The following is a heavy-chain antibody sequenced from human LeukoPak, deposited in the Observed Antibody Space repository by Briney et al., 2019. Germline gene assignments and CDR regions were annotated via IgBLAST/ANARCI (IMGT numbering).Heavy chain of an antibody. Sequence: GESLKISCKGSGYSFTSHWIGWVRQAPGKGLEWMGGFDPEDGETIYAQELQGRVTMTRDTSTDTAYMELSSLRSEDTAVYYCATWYYYDSSDYYLADYWGQGTLVTVSS. CDR1: GYSFTSHW. V-gene: IGHV1-24*01. CDR2: FDPEDGET. D-gene: IGHD3-22*01. CDR3: ATWYYYDSSDYYLADY. J-gene: IGHJ4*02.